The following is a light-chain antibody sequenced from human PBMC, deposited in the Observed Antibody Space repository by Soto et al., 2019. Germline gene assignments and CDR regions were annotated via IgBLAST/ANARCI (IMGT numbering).Light chain of an antibody. CDR3: SSYTSSSSWV. CDR2: EVS. CDR1: SSDVGGYNY. V-gene: IGLV2-14*01. J-gene: IGLJ3*02. Sequence: QSVLTQPASVSGSPGQSITISCTGTSSDVGGYNYVSWYQQHPGKAPKLMIYEVSNRPSGVSNRFSGSKSGNTASLTISGLQAEDGADYSCSSYTSSSSWVFGGGTKLTV.